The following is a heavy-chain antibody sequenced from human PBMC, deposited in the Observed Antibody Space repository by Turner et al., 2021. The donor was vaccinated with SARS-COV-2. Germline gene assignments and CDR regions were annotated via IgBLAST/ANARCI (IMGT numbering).Heavy chain of an antibody. CDR3: AKDRELYQLLLLVPYFDY. CDR2: ISYDGSNK. Sequence: QGQLVESEGGWVQPGRSLRLSRAVSVYTFSSYGMHWVRQAPVKGLEWVAVISYDGSNKYYADSVKGRFTISRDNAKNTLYLQMNSLRAEDTAVYYCAKDRELYQLLLLVPYFDYWGQGTLVTVSS. D-gene: IGHD2-2*01. CDR1: VYTFSSYG. V-gene: IGHV3-30*18. J-gene: IGHJ4*02.